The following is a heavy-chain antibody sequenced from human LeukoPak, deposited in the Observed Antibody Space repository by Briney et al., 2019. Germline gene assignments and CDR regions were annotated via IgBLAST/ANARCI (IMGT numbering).Heavy chain of an antibody. CDR3: ARVIAADTNRFDP. V-gene: IGHV3-7*04. D-gene: IGHD6-13*01. CDR1: GLTFSSYW. Sequence: DGSLTVSRAASGLTFSSYWMSWVRQAPGKGLEWVANINQDGSEKYYVDSVKGRFTISRDNAKNSLYLQMNSLRVEDTAVYYCARVIAADTNRFDPWGQGTLVTVSS. CDR2: INQDGSEK. J-gene: IGHJ5*02.